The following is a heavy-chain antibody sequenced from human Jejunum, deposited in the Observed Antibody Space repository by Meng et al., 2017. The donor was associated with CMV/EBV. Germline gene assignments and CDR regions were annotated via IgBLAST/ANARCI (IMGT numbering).Heavy chain of an antibody. V-gene: IGHV3-23*03. D-gene: IGHD3-9*01. Sequence: MTWVRQAPGKGLEWVSVINSGGSDTKYADSVKGRFTISRDNSKNTLYLQMNSLRAEDTAVYYCARWSQWYYDIYTGYNFYGMDVWGQGTTVTVSS. J-gene: IGHJ6*02. CDR2: INSGGSDT. CDR3: ARWSQWYYDIYTGYNFYGMDV.